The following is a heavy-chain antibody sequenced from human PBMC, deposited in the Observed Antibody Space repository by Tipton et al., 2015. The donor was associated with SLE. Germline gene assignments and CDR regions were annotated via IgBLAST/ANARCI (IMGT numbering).Heavy chain of an antibody. Sequence: TLSLTCDVSGYSISSGYYWGWIRQPPGKGLEWIGSIYHRGSTHYNPSLKSRVTLSLDTSKNQFSLKLTSVTAADTAVYYCARAIRTADSNYIDNWGPGTLVTVSS. V-gene: IGHV4-38-2*01. CDR1: GYSISSGYY. D-gene: IGHD1-14*01. CDR2: IYHRGST. J-gene: IGHJ4*02. CDR3: ARAIRTADSNYIDN.